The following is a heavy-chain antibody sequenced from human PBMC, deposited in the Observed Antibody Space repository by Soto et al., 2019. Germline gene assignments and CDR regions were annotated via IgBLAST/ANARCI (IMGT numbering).Heavy chain of an antibody. CDR2: IDPSDSYT. CDR3: ARRTDSSGTDDAFDI. V-gene: IGHV5-10-1*01. J-gene: IGHJ3*02. CDR1: GYSFTSYW. D-gene: IGHD3-22*01. Sequence: PGESLKISCKGSGYSFTSYWISWVRQMPGKGLEWMGRIDPSDSYTNYSPSFQGHVTISADKSIGTAYLQWSSLKASDTAMYYCARRTDSSGTDDAFDIWGQGTMVTVSS.